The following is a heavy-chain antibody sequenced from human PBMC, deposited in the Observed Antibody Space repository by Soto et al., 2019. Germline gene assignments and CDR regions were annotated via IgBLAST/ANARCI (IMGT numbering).Heavy chain of an antibody. CDR1: GSTFNNYG. Sequence: QVQLVQSGVEVRKPGASVKVSCRASGSTFNNYGINWVRQAPGQGLEWMGWTSASNGHTNYAQKLQGRVTMTTDTYASRGYMVLRSARSGDTDVYYCARDGAANYDFFTGYSPGGMDVWGQGTSVTVSS. CDR3: ARDGAANYDFFTGYSPGGMDV. D-gene: IGHD3-9*01. V-gene: IGHV1-18*01. CDR2: TSASNGHT. J-gene: IGHJ6*01.